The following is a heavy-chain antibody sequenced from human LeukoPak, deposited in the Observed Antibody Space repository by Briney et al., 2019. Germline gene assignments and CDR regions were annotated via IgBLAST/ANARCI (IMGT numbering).Heavy chain of an antibody. D-gene: IGHD2-15*01. J-gene: IGHJ4*02. V-gene: IGHV3-9*01. CDR1: GFTFDDYA. CDR3: AKTLRIDQYFFDY. CDR2: ISWNSGSI. Sequence: GGSLRLSCAASGFTFDDYAMHWVRQAPGKGLEWVSGISWNSGSIGYADSVKGRFTISRDNARNSLYLQMNSLRAEDTAVYYCAKTLRIDQYFFDYWGQGTLVTVSS.